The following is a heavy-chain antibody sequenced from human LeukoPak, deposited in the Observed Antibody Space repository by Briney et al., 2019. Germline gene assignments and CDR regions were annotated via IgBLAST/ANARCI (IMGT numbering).Heavy chain of an antibody. J-gene: IGHJ5*02. D-gene: IGHD5-18*01. Sequence: GGSLRLSCAASGFTFSSYSMNWVRQAPGKGLEWVSSISSSSSYIYYADSVKGRFTISRDNAKNSLYLQMNSLRAEDTAVYYCARAGDTAMGYNWFAPGGQETLVTVSS. CDR3: ARAGDTAMGYNWFAP. CDR2: ISSSSSYI. V-gene: IGHV3-21*01. CDR1: GFTFSSYS.